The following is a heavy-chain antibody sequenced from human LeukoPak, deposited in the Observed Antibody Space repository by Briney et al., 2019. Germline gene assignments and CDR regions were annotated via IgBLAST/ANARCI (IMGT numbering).Heavy chain of an antibody. V-gene: IGHV3-64*01. CDR1: GFTLSEYA. J-gene: IGHJ4*02. CDR2: ISGDGAST. Sequence: PGGSLRLSCATSGFTLSEYATFWVRQGPGKGLEYVSAISGDGASTFYGNSVKDRFTISRDISKKTLHLQMDSLRVEDMAVYFCVRGRSGYYFDYWGQGILVTVSS. D-gene: IGHD5-12*01. CDR3: VRGRSGYYFDY.